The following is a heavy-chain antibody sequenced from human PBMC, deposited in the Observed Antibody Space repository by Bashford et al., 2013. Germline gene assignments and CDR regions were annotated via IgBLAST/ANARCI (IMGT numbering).Heavy chain of an antibody. CDR3: ARTKEWFAELV. D-gene: IGHD3-10*01. V-gene: IGHV1-18*01. CDR1: GYTFTGYG. CDR2: INVSNGQT. J-gene: IGHJ4*02. Sequence: ASVKGSPARASGYTFTGYGVTWVRQAPGQGLEWMGWINVSNGQTKYVGESPGAESPMTTDTSTSTAYMELRNLRSDDTAVYYCARTKEWFAELVWGQGTLVTVSS.